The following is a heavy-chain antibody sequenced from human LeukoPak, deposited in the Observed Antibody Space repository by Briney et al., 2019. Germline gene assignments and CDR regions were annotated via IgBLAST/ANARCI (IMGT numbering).Heavy chain of an antibody. Sequence: ASVKVSCKASGYTFTGYYMHWVRQAPGQGLEWMGWINPNSGGTNYAQKFQGRVTMTRGTSISTAYMELSRLRSDDTAVYYCARDVSPFYDSSGRGDFYWGQGTLVTVSS. D-gene: IGHD3-22*01. CDR3: ARDVSPFYDSSGRGDFY. CDR2: INPNSGGT. CDR1: GYTFTGYY. V-gene: IGHV1-2*02. J-gene: IGHJ4*02.